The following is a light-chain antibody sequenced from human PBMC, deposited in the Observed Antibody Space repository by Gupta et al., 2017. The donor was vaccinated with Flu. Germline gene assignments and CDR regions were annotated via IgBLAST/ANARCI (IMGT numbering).Light chain of an antibody. CDR3: QQDSRFST. J-gene: IGKJ4*01. CDR2: MAS. CDR1: QSISTW. Sequence: DIQMTQSPSTLSASVGDTVTITCRASQSISTWLAWYQQIPGRAPKLLIYMASALETGVPSRFSGSGAGTEFTLTISSRQPDDFATYYGQQDSRFSTFGGGTKVEIK. V-gene: IGKV1-5*03.